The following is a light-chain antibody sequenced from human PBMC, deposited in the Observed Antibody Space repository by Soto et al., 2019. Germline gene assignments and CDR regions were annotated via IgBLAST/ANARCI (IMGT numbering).Light chain of an antibody. Sequence: DIQMTQSPPSLSASVGDIITITCRASQTINRYFNWYQQKVGEAPRLLSYNAFTLQDGVPSRFSVTESGTEFTLSISSLQREDFVTYYCQHSSSLPLTFGGRTKVEI. CDR3: QHSSSLPLT. CDR1: QTINRY. J-gene: IGKJ4*01. V-gene: IGKV1-39*01. CDR2: NAF.